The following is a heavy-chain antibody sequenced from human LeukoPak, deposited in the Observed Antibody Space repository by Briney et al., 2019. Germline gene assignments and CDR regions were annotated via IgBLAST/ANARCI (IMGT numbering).Heavy chain of an antibody. CDR1: GYTLTELS. D-gene: IGHD3-22*01. V-gene: IGHV1-24*01. CDR3: ARGWDSSGQIPFFY. CDR2: FDPEDGET. Sequence: ASVKVSCKVSGYTLTELSMHWVRQAPGKGLEWMGGFDPEDGETIYAQKFQGRVTMTEDTSTDTAYIELSSLRSEDTAVYYCARGWDSSGQIPFFYGGQGTLVTVSS. J-gene: IGHJ4*02.